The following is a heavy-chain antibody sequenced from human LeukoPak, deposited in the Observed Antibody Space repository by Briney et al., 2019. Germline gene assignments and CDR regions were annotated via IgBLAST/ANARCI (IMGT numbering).Heavy chain of an antibody. CDR3: ASGDTTGYSGDAFNI. Sequence: GGSLRLSCVASGFTFSRYGMHWVRQAPGKGLEWVAIIWYDGSNKYYADSVKGRFTISRDTSKNTLYLQMDSLRAEDTAVYYCASGDTTGYSGDAFNIWGQGAMVTVSS. J-gene: IGHJ3*02. CDR1: GFTFSRYG. V-gene: IGHV3-33*03. CDR2: IWYDGSNK. D-gene: IGHD3-22*01.